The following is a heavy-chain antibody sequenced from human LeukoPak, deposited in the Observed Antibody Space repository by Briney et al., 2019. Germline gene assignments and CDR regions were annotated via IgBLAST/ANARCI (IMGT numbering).Heavy chain of an antibody. CDR1: GFIFSGYA. Sequence: GGSLRLSCAASGFIFSGYAMHWVRQAPGKGLEWVSAISDTGGNTDYADSVRGRFTVSRDNSKNTLYLQMNSLRVEDTAVYYCARYFHDWGQGTLVTVSS. V-gene: IGHV3-23*01. CDR2: ISDTGGNT. CDR3: ARYFHD. J-gene: IGHJ4*02.